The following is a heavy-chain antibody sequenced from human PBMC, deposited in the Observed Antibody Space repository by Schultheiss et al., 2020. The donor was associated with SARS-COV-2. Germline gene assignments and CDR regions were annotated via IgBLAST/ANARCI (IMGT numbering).Heavy chain of an antibody. Sequence: SETLSLTCAVYGGSFSGYYWSWIRQSPGKGLEWIGEINHSGSTNYNPSLKSRVTISVDTSKNQFSLKLSSVTAADTAVYYCARRNYDFWSGSGWFDPWGQGTLVTVSS. CDR1: GGSFSGYY. CDR3: ARRNYDFWSGSGWFDP. V-gene: IGHV4-34*01. CDR2: INHSGST. J-gene: IGHJ5*02. D-gene: IGHD3-3*01.